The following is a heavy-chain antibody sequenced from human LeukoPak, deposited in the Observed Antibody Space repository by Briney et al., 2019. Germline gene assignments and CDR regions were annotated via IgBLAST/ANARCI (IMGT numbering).Heavy chain of an antibody. V-gene: IGHV3-15*01. CDR3: ATVARIAAAGRWDYYYYYYMDV. Sequence: GGSLRPACAASGFTFSNAWISSARHAPGNGLEWDGRIKRKTDDRTTPYAAPMKGSFTISRDDSQNTLYLQMNSPKAEDTAVYYCATVARIAAAGRWDYYYYYYMDVWGKGTTVTVS. CDR2: IKRKTDDRTT. D-gene: IGHD6-13*01. CDR1: GFTFSNAW. J-gene: IGHJ6*03.